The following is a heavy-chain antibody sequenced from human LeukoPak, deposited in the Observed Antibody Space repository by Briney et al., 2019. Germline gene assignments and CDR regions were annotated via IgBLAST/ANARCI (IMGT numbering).Heavy chain of an antibody. V-gene: IGHV3-48*03. CDR2: ISSSGTTI. J-gene: IGHJ5*02. Sequence: GGSLRLSCAASGFTFSSYEINWVRQAPGKGLEWVSFISSSGTTIYYADSVKGRFTISRDNAKNSLFLQMNSLRAEDTAVYYCARVGFGRYLDWPYLDPWGQGTLVTVSS. CDR1: GFTFSSYE. CDR3: ARVGFGRYLDWPYLDP. D-gene: IGHD3-9*01.